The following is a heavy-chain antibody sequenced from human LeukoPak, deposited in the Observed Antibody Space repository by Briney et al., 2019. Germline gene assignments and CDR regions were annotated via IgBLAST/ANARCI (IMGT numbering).Heavy chain of an antibody. CDR3: GRMAVTTARHFDY. D-gene: IGHD4-17*01. CDR2: IFHSGSA. Sequence: SETLSLTCAVSHYSITSGYSWGWIRPSPGKGLEWIGSIFHSGSAYYNPSLKSRVTMSVDTSTNQFSLNLGSVTAADTAMYYCGRMAVTTARHFDYWGQGTLVTVSS. V-gene: IGHV4-38-2*01. J-gene: IGHJ4*02. CDR1: HYSITSGYS.